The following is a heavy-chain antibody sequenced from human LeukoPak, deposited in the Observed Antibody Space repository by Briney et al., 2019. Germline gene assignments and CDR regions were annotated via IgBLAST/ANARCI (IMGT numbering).Heavy chain of an antibody. D-gene: IGHD6-13*01. Sequence: SETLSLTCAVYGGSFSGYYWSWIRQPPGKGLEWIGEINHSGSTNYNPSLKSRVTISVDTSKNQFSLKLSSVTAADTAVYYCARGPYSSSWYRFDYWGQGTLVTAS. CDR1: GGSFSGYY. CDR2: INHSGST. CDR3: ARGPYSSSWYRFDY. J-gene: IGHJ4*02. V-gene: IGHV4-34*01.